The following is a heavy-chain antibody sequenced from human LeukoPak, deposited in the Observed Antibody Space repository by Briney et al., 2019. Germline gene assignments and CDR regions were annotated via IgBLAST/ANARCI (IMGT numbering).Heavy chain of an antibody. CDR1: GGSISSGDYY. Sequence: SQTLSLTCTVSGGSISSGDYYWSWIRQPPGKGLEWIGYIYYSGITYYNPSLKSRVTISVDTSKSQFSLKLSSVTAADTAVYYCARGPGVREVRGLFDYWGQGSLVTVAS. V-gene: IGHV4-30-4*01. CDR3: ARGPGVREVRGLFDY. D-gene: IGHD3-10*01. CDR2: IYYSGIT. J-gene: IGHJ4*02.